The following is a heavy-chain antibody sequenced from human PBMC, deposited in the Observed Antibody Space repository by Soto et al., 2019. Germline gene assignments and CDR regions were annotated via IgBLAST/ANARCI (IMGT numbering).Heavy chain of an antibody. J-gene: IGHJ5*02. V-gene: IGHV3-74*01. CDR3: AKSYYSSGPAYNWFDP. CDR2: INSDGSST. D-gene: IGHD6-19*01. Sequence: GGSLRLSCAASGFTFSSYWMHWVRQAPGKGLVWVSRINSDGSSTSYADSVKGRFTISRDNAKNTLYLQMNSLRAEDTAVYYCAKSYYSSGPAYNWFDPWGQGTLVTVSS. CDR1: GFTFSSYW.